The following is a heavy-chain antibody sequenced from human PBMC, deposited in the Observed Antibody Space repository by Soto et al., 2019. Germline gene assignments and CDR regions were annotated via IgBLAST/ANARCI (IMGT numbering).Heavy chain of an antibody. CDR2: IYYTGST. CDR1: GDSISSSSYY. J-gene: IGHJ4*02. CDR3: ARYPHSSSWYGFDY. D-gene: IGHD3-22*01. Sequence: SETLSLTCTVSGDSISSSSYYWGWIRQPPGKGLEWIGSIYYTGSTYYDPSLKSRVTISADTSRNQFSLKLNSVTAADTAVYYCARYPHSSSWYGFDYWGQGTLVTVSS. V-gene: IGHV4-39*01.